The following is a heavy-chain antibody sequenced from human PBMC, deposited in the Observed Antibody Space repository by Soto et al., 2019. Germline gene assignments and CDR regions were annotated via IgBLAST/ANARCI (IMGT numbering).Heavy chain of an antibody. Sequence: SLSLACGASRFSFYRYSMHWVRQAPGKGLEWVSRISCDGSSTSYADSVKGRFTISRDNAKNTLYLQMNSLRAEDTAVYYCAREIQYYDFWSGYSTTPYGTDVWGLGTTVTVSS. CDR1: RFSFYRYS. CDR2: ISCDGSST. D-gene: IGHD3-3*01. J-gene: IGHJ6*02. V-gene: IGHV3-74*01. CDR3: AREIQYYDFWSGYSTTPYGTDV.